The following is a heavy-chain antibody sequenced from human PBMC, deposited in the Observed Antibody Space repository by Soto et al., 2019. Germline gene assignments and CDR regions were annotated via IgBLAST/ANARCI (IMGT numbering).Heavy chain of an antibody. CDR2: ISWNSGSI. D-gene: IGHD2-21*02. CDR1: GFTFDDYA. CDR3: AKAYDSVVVTAVDY. Sequence: EVQLVESGGGLVQPGRSLRLSCAASGFTFDDYAMHWVRQAPGKGLEWVSGISWNSGSIGYADSVKGRFTISRDNAKNSLYLQMISLRAEDTALYYWAKAYDSVVVTAVDYWGQGTLVTVSS. V-gene: IGHV3-9*01. J-gene: IGHJ4*02.